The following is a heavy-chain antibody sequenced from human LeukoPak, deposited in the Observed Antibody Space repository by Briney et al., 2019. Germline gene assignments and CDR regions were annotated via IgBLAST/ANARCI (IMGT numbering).Heavy chain of an antibody. CDR3: TTGARSHGYLFDR. CDR2: IKSKTDGGTT. J-gene: IGHJ4*02. Sequence: GGSLRLSCAASGFIFSKAWMSWVRQAPGKGLEWVGRIKSKTDGGTTDYAAPVKGRFTISRDDSKNTLYLQMNSLKTEDTAVYYCTTGARSHGYLFDRWGQGTLVTVSS. D-gene: IGHD5-18*01. CDR1: GFIFSKAW. V-gene: IGHV3-15*01.